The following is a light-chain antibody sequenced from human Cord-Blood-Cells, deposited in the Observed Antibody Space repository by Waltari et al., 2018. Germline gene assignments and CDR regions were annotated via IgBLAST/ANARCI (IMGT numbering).Light chain of an antibody. J-gene: IGKJ2*03. CDR1: QSLLHSNGYNY. Sequence: IVMTLSAFSLPVPPGEPAYLSCRPSQSLLHSNGYNYLYWYLQKPGQSQQLLIYLGSNRAAGVPDRFCGSGSGTDFTLKISRVEAEDVGVYYCMQALQTPYSFGQGTKLEIK. CDR3: MQALQTPYS. V-gene: IGKV2-28*01. CDR2: LGS.